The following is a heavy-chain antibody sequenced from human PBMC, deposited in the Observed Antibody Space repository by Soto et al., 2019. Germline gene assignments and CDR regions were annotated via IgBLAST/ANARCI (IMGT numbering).Heavy chain of an antibody. CDR1: GGSISSSSYY. CDR3: ARDGTAGIDAFDI. V-gene: IGHV4-39*07. CDR2: IYYSGST. J-gene: IGHJ3*02. D-gene: IGHD6-19*01. Sequence: SETLSLTCTVSGGSISSSSYYWGWIRQPPGKGLEWIGSIYYSGSTYYNPSLKSRVTISVDTSKNQFSLKLSSVTAADTAVYYCARDGTAGIDAFDIWGQGTMVTVSS.